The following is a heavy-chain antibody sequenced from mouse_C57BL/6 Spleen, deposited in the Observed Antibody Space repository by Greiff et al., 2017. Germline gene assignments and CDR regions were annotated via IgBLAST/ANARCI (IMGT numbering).Heavy chain of an antibody. Sequence: EVKLEESGGGLVKPGGSLKLSCAASGFTFSDYGMHWVRQAPEKGLEWVAYISSGSSTIYYADTVKGRFTISRDNAKNTMFLQMTILRSEDTDMYYCARNDYGVDYWGQGTTLTVSS. CDR3: ARNDYGVDY. D-gene: IGHD2-4*01. V-gene: IGHV5-17*01. CDR1: GFTFSDYG. CDR2: ISSGSSTI. J-gene: IGHJ2*01.